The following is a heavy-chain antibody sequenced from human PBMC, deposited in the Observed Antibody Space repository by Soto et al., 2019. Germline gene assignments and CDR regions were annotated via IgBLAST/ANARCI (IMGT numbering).Heavy chain of an antibody. CDR3: ASGIQLWLRRINNGYSG. J-gene: IGHJ4*02. V-gene: IGHV1-69*12. D-gene: IGHD5-18*01. CDR1: GGTFITYA. CDR2: IIPMVGTA. Sequence: QVQLVQSGAEVKKPESSVKVSCTAPGGTFITYAISWFRLAPGPGLEWMGGIIPMVGTANYAQRFQDRVTITADESTNTVYMELSSLRSEDTSVYFCASGIQLWLRRINNGYSGWGQGTLVTVSS.